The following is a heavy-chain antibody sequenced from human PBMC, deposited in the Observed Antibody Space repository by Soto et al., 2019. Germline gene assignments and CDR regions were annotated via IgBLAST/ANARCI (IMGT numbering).Heavy chain of an antibody. V-gene: IGHV1-69*06. CDR3: ARDNGYYDSSGYYPCFYDYGMDV. Sequence: QVQLVQYGAEVKKPGSSVKVSCKASGGTFSSYAISWVRQAPGQGLEWMGGIIPIFGTANYAQKFQGRVTITADTSTSTADMELSILRCEDTAVYYCARDNGYYDSSGYYPCFYDYGMDVCCQGTTVTVSS. CDR2: IIPIFGTA. D-gene: IGHD3-22*01. J-gene: IGHJ6*02. CDR1: GGTFSSYA.